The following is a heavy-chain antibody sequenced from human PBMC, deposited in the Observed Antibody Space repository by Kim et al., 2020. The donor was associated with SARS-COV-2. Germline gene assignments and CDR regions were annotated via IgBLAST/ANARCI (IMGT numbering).Heavy chain of an antibody. Sequence: YYNPSLKSRGTISVDTSKNQFSLKLSSVTAAETAVYYCARQWFGESSDDYWGQGTLVTVSS. CDR3: ARQWFGESSDDY. J-gene: IGHJ4*02. D-gene: IGHD3-10*01. V-gene: IGHV4-39*07.